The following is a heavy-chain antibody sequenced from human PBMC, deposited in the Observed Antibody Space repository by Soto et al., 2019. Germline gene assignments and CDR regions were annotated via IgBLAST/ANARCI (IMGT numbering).Heavy chain of an antibody. Sequence: SETLSLTCRVSGGSISGDDYYWSWIRQPPGKGLEWIGYIHHSGNTNYSPSLKSRLIMSVDTSKNQFSLKLSSVTAADTAVYFCVRLLDDSGPYFRRPGLFDYWGQGTLVTVSS. CDR1: GGSISGDDYY. V-gene: IGHV4-30-4*08. CDR3: VRLLDDSGPYFRRPGLFDY. CDR2: IHHSGNT. D-gene: IGHD1-26*01. J-gene: IGHJ4*02.